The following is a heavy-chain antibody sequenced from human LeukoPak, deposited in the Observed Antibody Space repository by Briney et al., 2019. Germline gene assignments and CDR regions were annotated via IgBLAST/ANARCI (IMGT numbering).Heavy chain of an antibody. CDR1: GGTFSSYA. D-gene: IGHD3-22*01. J-gene: IGHJ4*02. V-gene: IGHV1-69*05. CDR3: ARDHYYDSSGYYY. Sequence: SVKVSCKASGGTFSSYAISWVRQAPGQGLEWMGGIIPIFGTANYAQKFQGRVTITTDESTSTAYMEPSSLRSEDTAVYYCARDHYYDSSGYYYWGQGTLVTVSS. CDR2: IIPIFGTA.